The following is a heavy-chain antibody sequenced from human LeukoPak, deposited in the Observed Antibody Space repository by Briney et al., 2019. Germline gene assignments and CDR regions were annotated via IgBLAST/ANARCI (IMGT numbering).Heavy chain of an antibody. CDR1: GVTFSSYE. CDR3: ARIPGALDV. D-gene: IGHD2-21*01. Sequence: GGSLRLSCAASGVTFSSYERNWIHQAPGKGLEWVSYISSSGSTIYYADSVKGRFTISRDNAKNSLYLQMNSLRAEYTAIYYCARIPGALDVGNQEPMVTVSS. J-gene: IGHJ3*01. V-gene: IGHV3-48*03. CDR2: ISSSGSTI.